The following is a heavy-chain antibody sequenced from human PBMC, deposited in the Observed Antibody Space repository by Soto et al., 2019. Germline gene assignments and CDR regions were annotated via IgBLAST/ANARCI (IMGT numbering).Heavy chain of an antibody. J-gene: IGHJ3*02. Sequence: SETLSLTCTVSGGSISSGGYYWSWIRQHPGKGLEWIGYIYYSGSTYYNPSLKSRVTISVDTSKNQFSLKLSSVTAADTAVYYCARDQDSSGYYLGGFDIWGQGTMVTVSS. CDR1: GGSISSGGYY. CDR3: ARDQDSSGYYLGGFDI. CDR2: IYYSGST. V-gene: IGHV4-31*03. D-gene: IGHD3-22*01.